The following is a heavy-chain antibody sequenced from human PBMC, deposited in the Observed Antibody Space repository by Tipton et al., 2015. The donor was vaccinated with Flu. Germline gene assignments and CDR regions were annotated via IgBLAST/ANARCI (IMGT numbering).Heavy chain of an antibody. Sequence: TLSLTCAVYGGSFSGYYWSWIRQPPGKGLEWIGEINHSGSTNYNPSLKSRVTISVDTSKNQFSLKLSSVTAADTAVYYCARLGSRDWFDPWGQGTLVTVSS. CDR2: INHSGST. D-gene: IGHD3-16*01. CDR3: ARLGSRDWFDP. J-gene: IGHJ5*02. CDR1: GGSFSGYY. V-gene: IGHV4-34*01.